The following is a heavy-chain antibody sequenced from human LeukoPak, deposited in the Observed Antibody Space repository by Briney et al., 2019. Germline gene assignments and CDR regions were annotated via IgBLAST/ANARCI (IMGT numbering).Heavy chain of an antibody. CDR1: GFTFSNYA. CDR2: ISGSGGST. D-gene: IGHD6-19*01. J-gene: IGHJ6*02. V-gene: IGHV3-23*01. Sequence: GGSLRLSCAASGFTFSNYAMTWVRQAPGKGLEWVSAISGSGGSTYYADSVKGRFTISRDNSKNTLYLQMNSLRAEDTAVYYCAKGVAVAGYYYYYGMDVWGQGTTVTVSS. CDR3: AKGVAVAGYYYYYGMDV.